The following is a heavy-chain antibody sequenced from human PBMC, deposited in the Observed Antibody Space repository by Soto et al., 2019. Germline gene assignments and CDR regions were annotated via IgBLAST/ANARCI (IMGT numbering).Heavy chain of an antibody. V-gene: IGHV4-38-2*02. J-gene: IGHJ5*02. Sequence: SETLSLTCSVSGYSISSGYYWGCIRQPPGKGLEWIGSIYHSGSTYYNPSLKSRVTISVDTSKNQFSLKLSSVTAADTAVYYCARDSLVVVPAALRSFNWFDPWGQGTLVTVSS. CDR2: IYHSGST. CDR1: GYSISSGYY. CDR3: ARDSLVVVPAALRSFNWFDP. D-gene: IGHD2-2*01.